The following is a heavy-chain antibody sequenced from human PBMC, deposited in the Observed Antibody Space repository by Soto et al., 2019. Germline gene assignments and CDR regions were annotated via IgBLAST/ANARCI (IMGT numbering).Heavy chain of an antibody. V-gene: IGHV4-4*02. CDR3: ATGLSVSLFLDAMAETYAMDV. J-gene: IGHJ6*03. CDR1: NGSMSNSNW. CDR2: IHHGGST. D-gene: IGHD2-2*01. Sequence: QVQLQESGPGLVKPSGTLSLTCGVSNGSMSNSNWWSWVRQPPGKGLEWIGEIHHGGSTNLNPSLNCRLRITVDESKNYFTLSLSPVFAADTPVSFLATGLSVSLFLDAMAETYAMDVWGKGATVIV.